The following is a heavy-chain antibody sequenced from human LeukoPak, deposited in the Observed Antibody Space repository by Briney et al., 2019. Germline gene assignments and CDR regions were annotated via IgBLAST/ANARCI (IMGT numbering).Heavy chain of an antibody. V-gene: IGHV4-61*02. J-gene: IGHJ3*02. D-gene: IGHD3-22*01. CDR1: GVSISSGSYY. CDR3: ARDALYYDSSGYHDAFDI. Sequence: SQTLSLTCTVSGVSISSGSYYWSWIRQPAGKGLEWIGRIYTSGSTNYNPSLKSRVTISVDTSKNQFSLKLSSVTAADTAVYYCARDALYYDSSGYHDAFDIWGQGTMVTVSS. CDR2: IYTSGST.